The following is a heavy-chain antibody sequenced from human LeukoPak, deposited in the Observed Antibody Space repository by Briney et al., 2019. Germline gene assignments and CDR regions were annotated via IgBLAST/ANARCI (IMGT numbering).Heavy chain of an antibody. CDR2: INHSGST. J-gene: IGHJ4*02. V-gene: IGHV4-34*01. CDR1: GFTFGDYL. Sequence: GSLRLSCTASGFTFGDYLMSWFRQAPGKRLEWIGEINHSGSTNYNPSLNDPLTKSIDTSKNPFSLRPRSVTPADTAVNYCARAGDWNPDTYFDYWGQGTLVTVSS. CDR3: ARAGDWNPDTYFDY. D-gene: IGHD1-1*01.